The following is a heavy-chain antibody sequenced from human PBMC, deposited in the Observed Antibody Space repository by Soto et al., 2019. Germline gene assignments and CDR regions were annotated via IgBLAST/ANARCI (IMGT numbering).Heavy chain of an antibody. CDR2: IKHDASDE. CDR3: VRDVYGWGSFGT. J-gene: IGHJ5*02. CDR1: GFTFSADW. V-gene: IGHV3-7*01. D-gene: IGHD3-10*01. Sequence: EVQLVESGGGLVQPGASLRLSCEASGFTFSADWMNWVRQAPGKGLEWVANIKHDASDEYYVDSVKGRFTISRDNGKSSLYLQMSGLRDEDTAVYYCVRDVYGWGSFGTWGQGTLVTVSS.